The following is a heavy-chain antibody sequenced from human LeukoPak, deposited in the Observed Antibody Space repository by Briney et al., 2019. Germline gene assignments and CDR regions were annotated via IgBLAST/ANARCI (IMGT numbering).Heavy chain of an antibody. CDR3: ARQGYSRGYFSHDY. CDR1: GGSISSDY. J-gene: IGHJ4*02. D-gene: IGHD2-15*01. CDR2: IYYCGST. V-gene: IGHV4-59*08. Sequence: PSVTLSLTCTVSGGSISSDYWNWIRQPPGKGLEWIGYIYYCGSTYYTASRKSRVTISVDSSKNQFSFQLSSVTAADTAVYYCARQGYSRGYFSHDYWYQGPVITVS.